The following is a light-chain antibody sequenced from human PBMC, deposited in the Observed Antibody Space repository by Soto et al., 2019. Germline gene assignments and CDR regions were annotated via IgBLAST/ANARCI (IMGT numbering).Light chain of an antibody. CDR3: QQGHNWPLT. V-gene: IGKV3-15*01. CDR2: SAS. CDR1: QSISTE. Sequence: EIVMTQSPATQSVSPGERATLSCRASQSISTELAWYQQKPGQPPRLLIYSASTRATGVPARFTGSGSGSEFTLTISGLQSADFAVYYCQQGHNWPLTFGQGTRLEI. J-gene: IGKJ2*01.